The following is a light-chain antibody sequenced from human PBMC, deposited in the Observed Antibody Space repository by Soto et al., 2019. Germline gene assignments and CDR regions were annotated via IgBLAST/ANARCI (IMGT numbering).Light chain of an antibody. CDR2: DAS. J-gene: IGKJ1*01. V-gene: IGKV3-11*01. CDR1: QSVSSY. Sequence: EIVLTQSPATLSLSPGERATLSCRASQSVSSYLAWYQQKPGQAPRLLIYDASNTATGLPARFSGSGSGTTFTLTIRRLETEDFAVYYCQQSSNWPRTFGQGTKVE. CDR3: QQSSNWPRT.